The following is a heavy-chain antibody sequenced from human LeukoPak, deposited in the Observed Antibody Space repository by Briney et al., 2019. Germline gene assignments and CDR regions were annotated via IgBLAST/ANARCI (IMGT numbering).Heavy chain of an antibody. D-gene: IGHD5-18*01. Sequence: SETLSLTCTVSGGSISSYYWSWIRQPPGKGLEWIGYIYYSGSTNYNPSLKSRVTISVDTSKNQFSLKLSSVTAADTAVYYCAREKNEWRGYCDYWGQGPLVGVSS. CDR3: AREKNEWRGYCDY. CDR2: IYYSGST. J-gene: IGHJ4*02. CDR1: GGSISSYY. V-gene: IGHV4-59*01.